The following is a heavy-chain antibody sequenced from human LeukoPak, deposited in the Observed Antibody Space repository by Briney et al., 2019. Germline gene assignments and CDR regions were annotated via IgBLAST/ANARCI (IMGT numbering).Heavy chain of an antibody. J-gene: IGHJ5*02. V-gene: IGHV4-59*01. CDR3: AGGSRYGSGMFWFDP. CDR2: IYYSGST. CDR1: GGSISSYY. Sequence: PSETPSLTCTVSGGSISSYYWSWIRQPPGKGLEWIGYIYYSGSTNYNPSLKSRVTISVDTSKNQFSLKLSSVTAADTAVYYCAGGSRYGSGMFWFDPWGQGTLVTVSS. D-gene: IGHD3-10*01.